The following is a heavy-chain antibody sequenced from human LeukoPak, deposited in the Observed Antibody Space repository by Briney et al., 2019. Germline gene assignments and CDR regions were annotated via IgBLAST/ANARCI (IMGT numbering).Heavy chain of an antibody. D-gene: IGHD2-2*01. V-gene: IGHV3-21*01. Sequence: GGSLRLSCAASGFTFNTYSMNWVRQAPGKGLEWVSSISSRSSYYIYYADSVKGRFTISRDNAKNSLYLQMDSLRAEDTAVYYCVRDPHIVVVPAARVYYFDYWGQGTLVTVSS. CDR3: VRDPHIVVVPAARVYYFDY. CDR2: ISSRSSYYI. J-gene: IGHJ4*02. CDR1: GFTFNTYS.